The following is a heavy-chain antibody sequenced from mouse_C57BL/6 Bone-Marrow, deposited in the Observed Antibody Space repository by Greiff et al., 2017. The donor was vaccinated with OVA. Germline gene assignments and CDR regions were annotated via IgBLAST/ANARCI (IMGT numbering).Heavy chain of an antibody. V-gene: IGHV1-59*01. D-gene: IGHD1-1*02. Sequence: QVQLQQPGAELVRPGTSVKLSCKASGYTFTSYWMHWVKQRPGQGLEWIGVIDPSDSYTNYNQKFKGKATLTVDTSSSTAYLQLSSLTSEDSAVYYCTSSGVVAKWRFAYWGQGTTLTVTS. CDR2: IDPSDSYT. J-gene: IGHJ2*01. CDR3: TSSGVVAKWRFAY. CDR1: GYTFTSYW.